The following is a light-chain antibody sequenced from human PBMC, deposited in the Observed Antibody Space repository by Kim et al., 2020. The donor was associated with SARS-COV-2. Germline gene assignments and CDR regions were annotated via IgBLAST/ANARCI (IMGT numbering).Light chain of an antibody. V-gene: IGKV1-39*01. CDR1: QTIGTD. CDR3: QQSYSTRWT. J-gene: IGKJ1*01. CDR2: AAS. Sequence: ASVGDRVTISCRAGQTIGTDLNWCQQKPGRAPKVLIYAASSLQSGVPSRFSGSGSGTDFTLTISSLQPEDFGTYYCQQSYSTRWTFGQGTKVDIK.